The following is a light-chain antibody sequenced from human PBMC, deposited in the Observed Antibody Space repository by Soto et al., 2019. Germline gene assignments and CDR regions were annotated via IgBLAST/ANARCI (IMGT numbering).Light chain of an antibody. J-gene: IGLJ2*01. CDR2: ENN. V-gene: IGLV1-51*02. Sequence: QSVVTQPPSVSAAPGQKVTISCSGSSSKIGNNYVSWYQQLPGTAPKLLIYENNKRPSGIPDRFSGSKSGTSATLGITGLQTGDEADYYCGTWDSSLSAVVFGGGTKVTVL. CDR3: GTWDSSLSAVV. CDR1: SSKIGNNY.